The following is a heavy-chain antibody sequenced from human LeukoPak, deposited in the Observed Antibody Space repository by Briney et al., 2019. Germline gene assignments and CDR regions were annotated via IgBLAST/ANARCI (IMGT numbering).Heavy chain of an antibody. V-gene: IGHV4-61*02. CDR3: ARVRDSAYCGGDCYLGYYYYYMDV. CDR2: IYTSGST. Sequence: SETLSLTCTVSGVSISSSGYYWSWIRQPAGKGLEWIGRIYTSGSTNYNPSLKSRVTMSVDTSKNQFSLKLSSVTAADTAVYYCARVRDSAYCGGDCYLGYYYYYMDVWGKGTTVTVSS. J-gene: IGHJ6*03. D-gene: IGHD2-21*01. CDR1: GVSISSSGYY.